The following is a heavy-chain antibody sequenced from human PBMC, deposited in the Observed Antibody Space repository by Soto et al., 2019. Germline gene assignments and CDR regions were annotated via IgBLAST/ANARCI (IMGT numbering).Heavy chain of an antibody. D-gene: IGHD6-6*01. CDR3: ARVRDGIAARPDYYYYMDV. Sequence: SVNVSCKASGGAFTSYTISWVRQAPGQRLEWMGRIIPILGIANYAQKFQGRVTITADKSTSTAYMELSSLRSEDTAVYYCARVRDGIAARPDYYYYMDVWGKGTTVTVSS. V-gene: IGHV1-69*02. CDR2: IIPILGIA. CDR1: GGAFTSYT. J-gene: IGHJ6*03.